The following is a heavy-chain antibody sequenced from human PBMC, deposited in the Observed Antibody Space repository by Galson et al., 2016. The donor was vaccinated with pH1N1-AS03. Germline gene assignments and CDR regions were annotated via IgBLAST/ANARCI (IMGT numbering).Heavy chain of an antibody. CDR3: ARPKNGGNSQVNAFDL. J-gene: IGHJ3*01. CDR1: GFTFSTYG. V-gene: IGHV3-21*01. Sequence: SLRLSCAASGFTFSTYGMNWVRQAPGKGLEWVSSISRSSSYISYADSVKGRFTSSRDNAETSLFLQMNSLRSEDTAVYYCARPKNGGNSQVNAFDLWGQGTMVTVSS. D-gene: IGHD4-23*01. CDR2: ISRSSSYI.